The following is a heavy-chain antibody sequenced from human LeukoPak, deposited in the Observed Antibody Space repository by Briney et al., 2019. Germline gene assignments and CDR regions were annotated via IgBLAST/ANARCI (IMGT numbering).Heavy chain of an antibody. V-gene: IGHV1-2*02. J-gene: IGHJ4*02. CDR2: INPNSGGT. CDR3: ARVVADSSGWETLDY. D-gene: IGHD6-19*01. CDR1: GYTFTGYY. Sequence: GASVKVSCKASGYTFTGYYMHWVRQAPGQGLEWMGWINPNSGGTNYAQKFQGRVTMTRDTSTSTVYMELSSLRSEDTAVYYCARVVADSSGWETLDYWGQGTLVIVPS.